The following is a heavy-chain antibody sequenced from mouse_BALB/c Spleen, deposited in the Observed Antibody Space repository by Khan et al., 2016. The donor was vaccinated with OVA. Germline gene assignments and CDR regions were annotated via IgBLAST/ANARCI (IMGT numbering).Heavy chain of an antibody. Sequence: VQLQESGAELVKAGASVKMSCKASGYTFTSYWMHWVKQRHGQGLEWFAETNPTNGRTYYNEKFKSKATLTVDKSSSTAYMLLSGPTFEDSAVYYCARIKKIVATYFDYWGQGTTLTVSS. D-gene: IGHD1-1*01. CDR2: TNPTNGRT. J-gene: IGHJ2*01. CDR3: ARIKKIVATYFDY. V-gene: IGHV1S81*02. CDR1: GYTFTSYW.